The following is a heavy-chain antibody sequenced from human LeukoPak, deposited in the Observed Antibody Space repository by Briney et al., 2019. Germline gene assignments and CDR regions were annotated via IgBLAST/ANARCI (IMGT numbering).Heavy chain of an antibody. CDR1: GGSISSYY. J-gene: IGHJ5*02. CDR3: ARDAGGSSTASGWFDP. Sequence: SETLSLTCTVPGGSISSYYWSWIRQPAGKGLEWIGRIYTSGSTNYNPSLKSRVTMSVDTSTNQFSLKLSSVTAADTAVYYCARDAGGSSTASGWFDPWGQGTLVTVSS. CDR2: IYTSGST. D-gene: IGHD2-2*01. V-gene: IGHV4-4*07.